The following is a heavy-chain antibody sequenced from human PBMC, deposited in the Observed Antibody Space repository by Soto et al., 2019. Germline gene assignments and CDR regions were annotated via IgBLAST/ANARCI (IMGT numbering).Heavy chain of an antibody. D-gene: IGHD1-1*01. CDR3: ARGGHELADFDY. CDR1: GFTFSSYS. J-gene: IGHJ4*02. V-gene: IGHV3-48*02. Sequence: GGSLRLSCAASGFTFSSYSMNWVRQAPGKGLEWVSYISSSSTIYYADSVKGRFTISRDNAKNSLYLQMNSLRDEDTAVYYCARGGHELADFDYWGQGTLVTVSS. CDR2: ISSSSTI.